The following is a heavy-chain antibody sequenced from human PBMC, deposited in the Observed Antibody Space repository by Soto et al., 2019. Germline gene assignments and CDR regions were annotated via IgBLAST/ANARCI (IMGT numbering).Heavy chain of an antibody. CDR1: GFSLSTSGVG. Sequence: QITLKESGPTLVKPTQPLTLTCTFSGFSLSTSGVGVGWIRQPPGKALEWLALIYWDDDKRYSPSLKSRLTITKDTAKNQVVLTMTNMDPVDTATYYCARHYSGSFYFDYWGQGTLVTVSS. J-gene: IGHJ4*02. D-gene: IGHD6-6*01. CDR2: IYWDDDK. CDR3: ARHYSGSFYFDY. V-gene: IGHV2-5*02.